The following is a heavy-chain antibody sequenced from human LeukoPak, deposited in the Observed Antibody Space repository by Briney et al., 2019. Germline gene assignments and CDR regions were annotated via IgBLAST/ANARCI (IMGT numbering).Heavy chain of an antibody. V-gene: IGHV3-33*06. D-gene: IGHD1-26*01. Sequence: GRSLRLSCAASGFTFSNYGMHWVRQAPGKGLEWVAVIWYDGSNKYYVDSVKGRFTISRDNSKNTLYLQMNSLRAEDTAVYFCAKSQDGGRLFHFDYWGQGTLVTVSS. CDR2: IWYDGSNK. CDR1: GFTFSNYG. J-gene: IGHJ4*02. CDR3: AKSQDGGRLFHFDY.